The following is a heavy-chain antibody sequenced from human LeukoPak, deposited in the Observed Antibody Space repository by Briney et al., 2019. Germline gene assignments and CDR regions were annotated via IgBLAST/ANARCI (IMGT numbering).Heavy chain of an antibody. D-gene: IGHD3-22*01. J-gene: IGHJ3*02. CDR1: GGSISSSSYY. V-gene: IGHV4-39*07. CDR3: ASKRGGYYNLDAFDI. CDR2: IYYSGST. Sequence: SETLSLTCTISGGSISSSSYYWGWIRQPPGKGLEWIGSIYYSGSTYYNPSLKSRVTISVDTSKNQFSLKLSSVTAADTAVYYCASKRGGYYNLDAFDIWGQGTMVTVSS.